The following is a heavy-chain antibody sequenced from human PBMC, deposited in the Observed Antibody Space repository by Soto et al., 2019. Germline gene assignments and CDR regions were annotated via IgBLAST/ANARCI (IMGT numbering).Heavy chain of an antibody. CDR3: AHSQPYCIVGSCYYYSGMDV. CDR2: IYWDDDK. J-gene: IGHJ6*02. V-gene: IGHV2-5*02. D-gene: IGHD2-15*01. Sequence: QITLKESGPSVVKPTQTLRLTCSFSGFSLSTTGMGVGWIRQPPGMALEWLALIYWDDDKRYSPCLKNRLTITKDISKNQVVLTMTNMAPVDTATYFCAHSQPYCIVGSCYYYSGMDVWGQGTTVTVSS. CDR1: GFSLSTTGMG.